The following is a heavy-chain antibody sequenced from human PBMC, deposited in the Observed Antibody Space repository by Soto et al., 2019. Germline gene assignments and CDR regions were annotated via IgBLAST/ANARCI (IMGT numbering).Heavy chain of an antibody. CDR1: GFTFDSCG. V-gene: IGHV3-23*01. CDR3: ATEGAKTHWNFDY. D-gene: IGHD1-1*01. J-gene: IGHJ4*02. CDR2: VSPHAANT. Sequence: GGSLRLSCVASGFTFDSCGMNWVRQAPGKGLEWVAGVSPHAANTYYADSVRGRFIISRDDSRKTVSLDMNSLRGEDPAVYYFATEGAKTHWNFDYCGQG.